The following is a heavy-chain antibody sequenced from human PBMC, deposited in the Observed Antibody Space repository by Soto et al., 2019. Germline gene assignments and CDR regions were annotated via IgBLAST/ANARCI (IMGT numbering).Heavy chain of an antibody. CDR1: GYSFTRYW. CDR3: ARGHCSSTSCYGGVFDY. CDR2: MYPGDSDT. D-gene: IGHD2-2*01. Sequence: GESLKISCKGSGYSFTRYWIGWVRQMPGKGLEWMGIMYPGDSDTRYSPSFQGQVTISADKSISTAYLQWSSLKASDTAMYYCARGHCSSTSCYGGVFDYWGQGTLVTVSS. V-gene: IGHV5-51*01. J-gene: IGHJ4*02.